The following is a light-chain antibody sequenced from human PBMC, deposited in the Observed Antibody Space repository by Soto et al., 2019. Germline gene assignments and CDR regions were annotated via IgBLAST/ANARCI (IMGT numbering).Light chain of an antibody. CDR1: SSDVGGYNY. J-gene: IGLJ1*01. Sequence: QSALTQPASVSGSPGQSITISCTGTSSDVGGYNYVSWYQHHPGKAPKLMIYDVSDRPSGVSNRFSGSKSGNTASLTISGLPAGDESDYYCSLYSSSTTRVCGTGTKVTAL. CDR2: DVS. V-gene: IGLV2-14*03. CDR3: SLYSSSTTRV.